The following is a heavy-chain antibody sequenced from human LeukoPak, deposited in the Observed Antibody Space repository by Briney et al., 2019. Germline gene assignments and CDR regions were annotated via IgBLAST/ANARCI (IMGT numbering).Heavy chain of an antibody. Sequence: SQTLSLTCAVYGGSFSGYYWSWIRQPPGKGLEWIGEINHSGSTNYNPSLKSRVTISVDTSKNQFSLKLSSVTAADTAVYYCARAPDYYDSSGYWGHAFDIWGQGTMVTVSS. V-gene: IGHV4-34*01. D-gene: IGHD3-22*01. CDR1: GGSFSGYY. CDR2: INHSGST. CDR3: ARAPDYYDSSGYWGHAFDI. J-gene: IGHJ3*02.